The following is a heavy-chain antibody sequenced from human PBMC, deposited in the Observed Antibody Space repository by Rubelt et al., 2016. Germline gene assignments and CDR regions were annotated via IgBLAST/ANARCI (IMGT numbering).Heavy chain of an antibody. Sequence: EVQLVESGGGLVQPGGSLRVSCAASGFTFSSYWMTWVRQAPGKGLEWVANIKEDGSDKYYVDSVKGRFTISRDNAKNSLYLQMNSLRDDETAVYYCARAIGSDDSDYWGQGTLVTVSS. CDR2: IKEDGSDK. D-gene: IGHD3-3*01. J-gene: IGHJ4*02. CDR3: ARAIGSDDSDY. CDR1: GFTFSSYW. V-gene: IGHV3-7*01.